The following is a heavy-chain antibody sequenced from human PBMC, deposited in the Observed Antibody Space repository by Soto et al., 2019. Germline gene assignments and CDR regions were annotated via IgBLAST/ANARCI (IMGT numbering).Heavy chain of an antibody. D-gene: IGHD6-19*01. Sequence: ASVKVSCQASGYNFTNYHIHWVRQAPGQGLEWMGWISSYTGNTYYQHTANPEYAQKFQGRVSWTTDTFTTTAYVELRGLRSDDTAVYYCXRKALAVGGLSYYGMDVWGAGTTVTVSA. CDR1: GYNFTNYH. CDR2: ISSYTGNTYYQHTANP. V-gene: IGHV1-18*04. CDR3: XRKALAVGGLSYYGMDV. J-gene: IGHJ6*04.